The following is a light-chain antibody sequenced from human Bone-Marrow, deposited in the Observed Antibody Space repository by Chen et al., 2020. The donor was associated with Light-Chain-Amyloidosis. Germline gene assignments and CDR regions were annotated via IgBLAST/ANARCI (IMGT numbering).Light chain of an antibody. CDR1: SSDVGGDNH. V-gene: IGLV2-14*01. CDR2: AVT. Sequence: QSALTQPASVSGSPGQSITISCTGTSSDVGGDNHVSWYKQHPAKAPKLMIYAVTNRSSWVPERFSGSKSDNTAALTISWLQTEDEADYFCRSYTVTCTLVFGSGTRVTVL. J-gene: IGLJ1*01. CDR3: RSYTVTCTLV.